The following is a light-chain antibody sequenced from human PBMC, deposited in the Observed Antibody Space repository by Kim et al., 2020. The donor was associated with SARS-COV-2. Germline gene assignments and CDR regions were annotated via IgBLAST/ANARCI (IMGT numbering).Light chain of an antibody. Sequence: QAGLTQPPSVSWGLGQTATLTCTGNSYNVGNRGAAWLQQHQGHPPKLLSYRNGDRPSGISERLSASRSGNTASLTITGLQPEDEADYYCSAWDSSLSAVVFGGGTKVTVL. CDR2: RNG. CDR3: SAWDSSLSAVV. J-gene: IGLJ3*02. CDR1: SYNVGNRG. V-gene: IGLV10-54*01.